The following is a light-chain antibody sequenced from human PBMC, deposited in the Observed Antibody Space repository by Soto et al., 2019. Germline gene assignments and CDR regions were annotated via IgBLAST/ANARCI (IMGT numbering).Light chain of an antibody. CDR3: QQSYSPLYT. V-gene: IGKV1-39*01. J-gene: IGKJ2*01. Sequence: DIQMTQSPSPLSASVGDRVTVTCRASQSVGTFLNWFQHIPGKPPKLLIYAASNLQSGVPSKFSGSGSGTEFTLTISSLQPEDFATYYCQQSYSPLYTFGQGTKVEIK. CDR1: QSVGTF. CDR2: AAS.